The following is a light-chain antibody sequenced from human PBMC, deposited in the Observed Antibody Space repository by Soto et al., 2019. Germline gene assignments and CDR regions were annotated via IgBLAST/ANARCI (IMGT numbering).Light chain of an antibody. CDR2: AAS. CDR1: QSISNY. V-gene: IGKV1-39*01. J-gene: IGKJ4*01. Sequence: DIQMTQSPSSLSASVGDRVTITCRASQSISNYLNWYQRKPGKAPEFLIYAASSLQSGVPSRFSGSGSGTDFTSTISSLQPEDFATYYCQQSYSTPLTFGGGTKVEMK. CDR3: QQSYSTPLT.